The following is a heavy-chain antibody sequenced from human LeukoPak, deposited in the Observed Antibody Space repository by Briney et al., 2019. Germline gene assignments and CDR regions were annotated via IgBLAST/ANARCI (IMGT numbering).Heavy chain of an antibody. V-gene: IGHV3-21*01. J-gene: IGHJ4*02. CDR3: ARDAGVLRFLEWLNSFDY. Sequence: PGGSLRLSCAASGFTFSSYSMNWVRQAPGKGLEWVSSISSSSSYIYYADSVKGRFTISRDNAKNSLYLQMNSLRAEDTAVYYCARDAGVLRFLEWLNSFDYGGQGTLVTVSS. D-gene: IGHD3-3*01. CDR2: ISSSSSYI. CDR1: GFTFSSYS.